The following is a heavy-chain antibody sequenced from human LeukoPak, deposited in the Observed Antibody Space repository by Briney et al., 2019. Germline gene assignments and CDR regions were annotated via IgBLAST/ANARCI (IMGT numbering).Heavy chain of an antibody. Sequence: GGSLRLSCAASGFTFSSYGMHWVRQAPGKGLEWVAFIRHDGSNTYYADSVQGRFTISRDNSKNTLYLQMNRLRAEHTAVYYCAKDESPDFDWLSKGYNWFDPWGQGTLVTVSS. D-gene: IGHD3-9*01. CDR1: GFTFSSYG. J-gene: IGHJ5*02. V-gene: IGHV3-30*02. CDR3: AKDESPDFDWLSKGYNWFDP. CDR2: IRHDGSNT.